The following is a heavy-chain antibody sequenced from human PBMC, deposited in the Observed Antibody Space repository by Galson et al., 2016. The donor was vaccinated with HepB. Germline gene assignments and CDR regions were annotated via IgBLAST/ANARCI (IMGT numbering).Heavy chain of an antibody. CDR1: GFTVSSNY. CDR3: ARAVDPRGRGAVGY. D-gene: IGHD5-12*01. J-gene: IGHJ4*02. Sequence: SLRLSCAASGFTVSSNYMSWVRQAPGKGLEWVSVIYSGGNTYYADSVKGRFTISRDTSKNTLYLQMNNLRAEDTAVYYCARAVDPRGRGAVGYWGQGTLVTVSS. CDR2: IYSGGNT. V-gene: IGHV3-53*01.